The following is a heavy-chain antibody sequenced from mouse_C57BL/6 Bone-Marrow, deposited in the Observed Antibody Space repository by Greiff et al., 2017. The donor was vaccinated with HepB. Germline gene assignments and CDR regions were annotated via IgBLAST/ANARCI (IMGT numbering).Heavy chain of an antibody. Sequence: QVQLQQSGAELMKPGASVKLSCKATGYTFTGYWIEWVKQRPGHGLEWIGEILPGSGSTNYNEKFKGKATFTADTSSNTAYMQLSSLTTADSAIYYFARRWLLRFYAMDYWGQGTSVTVSS. V-gene: IGHV1-9*01. CDR3: ARRWLLRFYAMDY. D-gene: IGHD2-3*01. J-gene: IGHJ4*01. CDR1: GYTFTGYW. CDR2: ILPGSGST.